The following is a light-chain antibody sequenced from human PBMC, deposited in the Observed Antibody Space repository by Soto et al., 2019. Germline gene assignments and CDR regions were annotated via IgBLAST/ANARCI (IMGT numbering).Light chain of an antibody. J-gene: IGLJ1*01. V-gene: IGLV9-49*01. CDR1: SGYSNYK. CDR2: VGTGGIVG. CDR3: GADHGSGSNFVRV. Sequence: VLTQPPSASASLGASVTLTCTLSSGYSNYKVDWYQQRPGKGPRFVMRVGTGGIVGSKGDGIPDRFSVLGSGLNRYLTIKNIQEEDESDYHCGADHGSGSNFVRVFGTGTKVTVL.